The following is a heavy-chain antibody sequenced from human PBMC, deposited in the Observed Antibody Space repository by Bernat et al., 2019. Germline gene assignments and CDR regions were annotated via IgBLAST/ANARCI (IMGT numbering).Heavy chain of an antibody. V-gene: IGHV3-21*01. J-gene: IGHJ4*02. CDR3: ASNGYNYAKYFDY. Sequence: EVQLVESGGGLVKPGGSLRLSCAASGFTFSSYSMNWVRQAPGKGLEWVSSISSSSSYIYYADSVKGRFTIPRDNAKNSLYLQMNSLRAEDTAVYYCASNGYNYAKYFDYWGQGTLVTVSS. CDR2: ISSSSSYI. CDR1: GFTFSSYS. D-gene: IGHD5-24*01.